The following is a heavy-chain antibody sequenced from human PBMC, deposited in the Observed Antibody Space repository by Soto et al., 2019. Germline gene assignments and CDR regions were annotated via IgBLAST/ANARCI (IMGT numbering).Heavy chain of an antibody. J-gene: IGHJ6*01. CDR1: GFTFRNFV. V-gene: IGHV3-30*18. CDR2: ISYAGNNI. CDR3: WKAQSSSVLCLSGMDG. D-gene: IGHD3-10*02. Sequence: PGGSLRLSCAASGFTFRNFVMHWVRQAPGKGLEWVAVISYAGNNIYYADSVKGRFTISRDNSGNTLYLEMSSLRGEDTAVYYCWKAQSSSVLCLSGMDGWGEGWTVTVPS.